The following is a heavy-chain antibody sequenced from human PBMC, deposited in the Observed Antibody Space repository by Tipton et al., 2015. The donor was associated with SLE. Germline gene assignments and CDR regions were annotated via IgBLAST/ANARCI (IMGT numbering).Heavy chain of an antibody. J-gene: IGHJ4*02. Sequence: LRLSCTVSGGSISSYYWSWVRQPPGKGLEWIGYIYYSGSTNHNPSLKSRVTISVDTSKNQFSLKLSSVTAADTAVYYCARIVAAAGTRYFDYWGQGTLVTVSS. CDR2: IYYSGST. D-gene: IGHD6-13*01. CDR1: GGSISSYY. CDR3: ARIVAAAGTRYFDY. V-gene: IGHV4-59*08.